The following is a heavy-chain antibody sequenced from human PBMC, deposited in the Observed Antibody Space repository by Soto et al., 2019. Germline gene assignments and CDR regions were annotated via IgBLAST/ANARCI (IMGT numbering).Heavy chain of an antibody. Sequence: PGGSLRLSCAASGFTFSSYGMHWVRQSPGKGLEWVAVISYDGSNKYYADSVKGRFTISRDNSKKTLYLQMNSLRAEDTAVYYCAKQGYNRGRKDFDIWGQGTMVTVSS. J-gene: IGHJ3*02. CDR3: AKQGYNRGRKDFDI. D-gene: IGHD5-12*01. V-gene: IGHV3-30*18. CDR1: GFTFSSYG. CDR2: ISYDGSNK.